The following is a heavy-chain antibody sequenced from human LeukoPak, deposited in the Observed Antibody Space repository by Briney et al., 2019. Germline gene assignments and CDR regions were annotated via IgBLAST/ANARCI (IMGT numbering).Heavy chain of an antibody. CDR1: GGSISSYY. CDR3: AGGSVDILTGYKEGWFDP. J-gene: IGHJ5*02. D-gene: IGHD3-9*01. Sequence: SETLSLTCTVPGGSISSYYWSWIRQPPGKGLEWIGYIYYSGSTNYNPSLKSRVTISVDTSKNQFSLKLSSVTAADTAVYYCAGGSVDILTGYKEGWFDPWGQGTLVTVSS. CDR2: IYYSGST. V-gene: IGHV4-59*01.